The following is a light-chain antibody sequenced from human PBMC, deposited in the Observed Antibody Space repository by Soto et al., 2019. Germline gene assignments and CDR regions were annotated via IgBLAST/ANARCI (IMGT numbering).Light chain of an antibody. Sequence: NFMLTQPHSVSESPGKTVTISCTGSSGSIASNYVQWYQQRPGSAPTTVIYEDNQRPSGVPDRFSGSIDSSSNSASLTISGLKTEDEADYYCQSYDSSNHDAFGSGTQLTVL. CDR2: EDN. CDR1: SGSIASNY. J-gene: IGLJ6*01. V-gene: IGLV6-57*02. CDR3: QSYDSSNHDA.